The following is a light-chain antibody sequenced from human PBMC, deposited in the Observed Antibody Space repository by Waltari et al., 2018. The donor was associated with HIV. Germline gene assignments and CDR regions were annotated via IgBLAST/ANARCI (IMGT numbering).Light chain of an antibody. V-gene: IGKV4-1*01. Sequence: DVVMTQSPDSLAASLGERATINCKASQSVLYTSNNKNYVTWYQQNPGQPPKLRFYWASTRESGVPDRFRGSGSGTDFTLTISSLQAEDVAVYYCLQYYRFPHTFGGGTKVEL. CDR3: LQYYRFPHT. J-gene: IGKJ4*01. CDR2: WAS. CDR1: QSVLYTSNNKNY.